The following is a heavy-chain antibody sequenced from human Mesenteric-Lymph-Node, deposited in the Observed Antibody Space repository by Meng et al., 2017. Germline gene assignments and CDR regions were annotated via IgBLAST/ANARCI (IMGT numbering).Heavy chain of an antibody. CDR3: ARDYCGGDCYSPPFDH. CDR2: IYHSGGT. V-gene: IGHV4-38-2*02. D-gene: IGHD2-21*02. J-gene: IGHJ4*02. CDR1: GYSISSNYY. Sequence: ESLKISCTVSGYSISSNYYWGWIRQPPGKGLEWIANIYHSGGTYYNPSLKSRVTISVDTSKNQFSLKLSSVTAADTAVYYCARDYCGGDCYSPPFDHWGQGALVTVSS.